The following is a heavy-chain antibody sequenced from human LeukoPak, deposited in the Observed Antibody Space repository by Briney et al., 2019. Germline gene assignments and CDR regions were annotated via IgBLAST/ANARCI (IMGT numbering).Heavy chain of an antibody. Sequence: GGSLRLSCAASGFTFNNYALTWVRQTPGKGLECVSAISGDGVSPYYADSVKGRFTISRDNSKNTLYLQMNSLRAEDTAVYYCAKESAASSGIDYWGQGTLVTVSS. J-gene: IGHJ4*02. CDR1: GFTFNNYA. CDR3: AKESAASSGIDY. CDR2: ISGDGVSP. D-gene: IGHD3-10*01. V-gene: IGHV3-23*01.